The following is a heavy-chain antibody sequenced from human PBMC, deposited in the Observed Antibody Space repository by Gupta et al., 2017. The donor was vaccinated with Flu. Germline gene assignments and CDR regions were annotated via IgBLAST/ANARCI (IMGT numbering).Heavy chain of an antibody. CDR3: AKVKAQRLVGGMDV. J-gene: IGHJ6*02. V-gene: IGHV3-23*01. Sequence: EVQLLESGGGLVQPGGSLRLSCAASGFPFSIYAMSWVRQAPGKGLEWVSAISGSGGSTYYADSVKGRFTISRDNSKNTLYLQMNSLRAEDTAVYYCAKVKAQRLVGGMDVWGQGTTVTVSS. D-gene: IGHD6-25*01. CDR2: ISGSGGST. CDR1: GFPFSIYA.